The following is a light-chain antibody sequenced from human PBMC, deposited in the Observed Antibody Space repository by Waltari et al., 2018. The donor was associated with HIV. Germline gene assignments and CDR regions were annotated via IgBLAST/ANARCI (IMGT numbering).Light chain of an antibody. J-gene: IGLJ2*01. CDR1: SGSVSTSHY. CDR2: TTD. V-gene: IGLV8-61*01. CDR3: MLYMGSDTWL. Sequence: QTVVTQEPSSSVSPGGTVTLTCGLNSGSVSTSHYPTWYQQTPGQAPRTLIVTTDVRSSGFPDRFAGAILGSKAALTITGAQADDESDYHCMLYMGSDTWLFGGGTRLTVL.